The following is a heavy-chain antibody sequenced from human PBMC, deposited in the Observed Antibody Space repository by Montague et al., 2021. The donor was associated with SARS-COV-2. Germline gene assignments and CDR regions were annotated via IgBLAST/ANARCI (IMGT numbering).Heavy chain of an antibody. V-gene: IGHV4-34*01. CDR2: ISHSGST. Sequence: SETLSLTCAVYGGSFSGYYWSWIRQPPGKGLEWIGEISHSGSTNYNPSLKSRVTISVDTSKNQFSPKLSSVTAADTAVYYCARVRAVPAAMRIFSLGRSYYGMDVWGQGTTVTVSS. D-gene: IGHD2-2*01. J-gene: IGHJ6*02. CDR3: ARVRAVPAAMRIFSLGRSYYGMDV. CDR1: GGSFSGYY.